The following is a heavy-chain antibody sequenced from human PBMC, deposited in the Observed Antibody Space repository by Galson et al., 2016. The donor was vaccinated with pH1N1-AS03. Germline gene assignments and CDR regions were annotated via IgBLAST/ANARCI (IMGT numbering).Heavy chain of an antibody. Sequence: SVKVSCKASGYAFTDYYMHLLRQAPGQGLEWMAWINTDSGGTDYAQKFQGRVTMTRDASISTTYMELSSLRSDDTAVYYCVRGSPHSSSTNYAFEFWGRGTMVTV. CDR2: INTDSGGT. V-gene: IGHV1-2*02. CDR3: VRGSPHSSSTNYAFEF. CDR1: GYAFTDYY. J-gene: IGHJ3*01. D-gene: IGHD6-13*01.